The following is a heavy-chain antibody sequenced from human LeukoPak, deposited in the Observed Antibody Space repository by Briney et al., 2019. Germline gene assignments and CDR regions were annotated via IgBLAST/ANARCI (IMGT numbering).Heavy chain of an antibody. CDR3: ARGGDYDYVWGSYRYIDY. V-gene: IGHV1-69*01. CDR2: IIPIFGTA. J-gene: IGHJ4*02. D-gene: IGHD3-16*02. CDR1: GGTFSSYA. Sequence: FSVKVSCKASGGTFSSYAISWVRQAPGQGLEWMGGIIPIFGTANYAQKFQGRVTITADESTSTAYMELSSLRSEDTAVYYCARGGDYDYVWGSYRYIDYWGQGTLVTVSS.